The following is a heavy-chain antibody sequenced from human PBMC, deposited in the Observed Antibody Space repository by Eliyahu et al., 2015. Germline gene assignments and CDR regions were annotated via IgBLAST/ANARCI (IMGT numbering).Heavy chain of an antibody. D-gene: IGHD3-3*01. CDR3: ARTYYDFWSGYYSDWFDP. V-gene: IGHV1-18*01. CDR2: ISAYNGNT. J-gene: IGHJ5*02. CDR1: GYTFTSYG. Sequence: QVQLVQSGAEVKKPGASVKVSCKASGYTFTSYGISGVRQAPGQGLEWMGWISAYNGNTNYAQKLQGRVTMTTDTSTSTAYMELRSLRSDDTAVYYCARTYYDFWSGYYSDWFDPWGQGTLVTVSS.